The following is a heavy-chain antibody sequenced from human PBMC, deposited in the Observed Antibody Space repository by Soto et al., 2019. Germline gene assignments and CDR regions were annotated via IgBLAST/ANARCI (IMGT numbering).Heavy chain of an antibody. D-gene: IGHD5-12*01. Sequence: SETLSLTCAVSGGSVSSGSFFWSWIRQPPGKGLEWIGYIDYSGSTNYNPSLKSRLTISVDASKNQFSLKVNSVTAADTAVYFCARARGYNKLRYYLDLWGQGTLVTVSS. CDR1: GGSVSSGSFF. CDR2: IDYSGST. V-gene: IGHV4-61*01. J-gene: IGHJ4*02. CDR3: ARARGYNKLRYYLDL.